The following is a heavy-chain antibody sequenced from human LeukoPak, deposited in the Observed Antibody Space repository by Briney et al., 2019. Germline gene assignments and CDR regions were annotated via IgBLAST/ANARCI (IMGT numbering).Heavy chain of an antibody. CDR1: GGSFSGYY. J-gene: IGHJ5*02. D-gene: IGHD3-16*02. V-gene: IGHV4-34*01. CDR2: INHSGST. CDR3: ARGLMITLGGVIDRSGWFDP. Sequence: PSETLSLTCAVYGGSFSGYYWSWIRQPPGKGLEWIGEINHSGSTNYNPSLKSRVTTSVDTSKNQFSLKLSSVTAADTAVYYCARGLMITLGGVIDRSGWFDPWGQGTLVTASS.